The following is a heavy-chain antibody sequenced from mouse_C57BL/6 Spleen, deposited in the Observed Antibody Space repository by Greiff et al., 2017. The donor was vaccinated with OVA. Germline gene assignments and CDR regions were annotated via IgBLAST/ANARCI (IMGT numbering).Heavy chain of an antibody. V-gene: IGHV5-4*03. CDR3: ASTMVTSYWYFDV. D-gene: IGHD2-2*01. Sequence: EVKLVESGGGLVKPGGSLKLSCAASGFTFSSYAMSWVRQTPEKRLEWVATISDGGSYTYYPDNVKGRFTISRDNAKNNLYLQMSHLKSEDTAMYYCASTMVTSYWYFDVWGTGTTVTVSS. CDR1: GFTFSSYA. CDR2: ISDGGSYT. J-gene: IGHJ1*03.